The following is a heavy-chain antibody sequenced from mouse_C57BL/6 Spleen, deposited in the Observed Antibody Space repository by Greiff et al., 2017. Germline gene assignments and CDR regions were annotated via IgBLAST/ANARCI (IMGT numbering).Heavy chain of an antibody. CDR2: INPGSGGT. V-gene: IGHV1-54*01. J-gene: IGHJ2*01. CDR3: ARADDGYPYYFDY. CDR1: GYAFTNYL. D-gene: IGHD2-3*01. Sequence: QVQLQQSGAELVRPGTSVKVSCKASGYAFTNYLIEWVKQRPGQGLEWIGVINPGSGGTNYNENFKGKATLTADKSSSTAYMQLSSLTSEDSAVYFCARADDGYPYYFDYWGQGTTLTVSS.